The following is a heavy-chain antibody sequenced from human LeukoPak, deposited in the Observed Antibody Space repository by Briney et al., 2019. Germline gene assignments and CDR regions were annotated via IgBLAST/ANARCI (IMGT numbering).Heavy chain of an antibody. CDR3: ARTMGGSGSYPFDY. J-gene: IGHJ4*02. Sequence: RPSCAASGFTFSSYSMNWVRQAPGKGLEWVSYISSSSSTIYYADSVKGRFTISRDNAKNSLYLQMNSLRAEDTAVYYCARTMGGSGSYPFDYWGQGTLVTVSS. CDR2: ISSSSSTI. CDR1: GFTFSSYS. V-gene: IGHV3-48*01. D-gene: IGHD3-10*01.